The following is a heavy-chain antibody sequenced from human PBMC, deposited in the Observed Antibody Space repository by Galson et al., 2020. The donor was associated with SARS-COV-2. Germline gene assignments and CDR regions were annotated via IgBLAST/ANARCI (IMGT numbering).Heavy chain of an antibody. CDR3: ASRSRGVLGAFDI. CDR1: GFTFSSYW. Sequence: GGSLRLTCAASGFTFSSYWMSWVRQAPGKGLEWVANIKQDGREKYYVDSVKGRFTISRDNAKNSLYLQMNSLRAEDTAVYYCASRSRGVLGAFDIWGQGTMVTVSS. J-gene: IGHJ3*02. D-gene: IGHD3-10*01. V-gene: IGHV3-7*01. CDR2: IKQDGREK.